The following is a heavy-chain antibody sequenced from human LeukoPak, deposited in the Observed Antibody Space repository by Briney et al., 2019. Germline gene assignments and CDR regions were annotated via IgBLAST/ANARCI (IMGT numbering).Heavy chain of an antibody. Sequence: GGSLRLSCVVSGLTFSHHWIHGVRQVPGKGLVWVSHINNEGTDTRYADSVRGRFTISRDNAKNTVYLQMNSLSPEDAALYYCATKAGNFQERVSLDYWGQGTLVTVSS. CDR2: INNEGTDT. D-gene: IGHD1-1*01. V-gene: IGHV3-74*01. CDR3: ATKAGNFQERVSLDY. CDR1: GLTFSHHW. J-gene: IGHJ4*02.